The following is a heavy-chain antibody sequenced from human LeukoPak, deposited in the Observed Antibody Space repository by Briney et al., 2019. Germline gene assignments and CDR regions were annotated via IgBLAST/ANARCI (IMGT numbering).Heavy chain of an antibody. D-gene: IGHD3-10*01. CDR1: GGSVSSTTYY. V-gene: IGHV4-30-4*08. J-gene: IGHJ4*02. Sequence: SETLSLTCTVSGGSVSSTTYYWSWIRQPPGKGLEWIGYIYYRGSTYYNPSLKSRVTISVDTSKNQFSLKLSSVTAADTAVYYCARDAQRRDYYGSGSYYLDYWGQGTLVTVSS. CDR3: ARDAQRRDYYGSGSYYLDY. CDR2: IYYRGST.